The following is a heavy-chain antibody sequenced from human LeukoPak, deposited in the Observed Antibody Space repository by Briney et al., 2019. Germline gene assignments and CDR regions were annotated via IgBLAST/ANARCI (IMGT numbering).Heavy chain of an antibody. J-gene: IGHJ3*02. Sequence: GGSLRLSCAASGFTFSSYWMSWVRQAPGKGLEWVANIKQDGSEKYYVDSVKGRVTISRDNAKNSLYLQMNSLRAEDTAVYYCARDQLYSYGSGDDAFDIWGQGTMVTVSS. CDR1: GFTFSSYW. CDR2: IKQDGSEK. V-gene: IGHV3-7*01. CDR3: ARDQLYSYGSGDDAFDI. D-gene: IGHD5-18*01.